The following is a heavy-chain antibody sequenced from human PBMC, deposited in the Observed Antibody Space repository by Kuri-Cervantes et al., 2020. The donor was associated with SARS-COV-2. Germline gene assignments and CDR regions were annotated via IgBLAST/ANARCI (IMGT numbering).Heavy chain of an antibody. J-gene: IGHJ6*03. CDR1: GFTFSSYS. CDR2: ISSSSSYI. V-gene: IGHV3-21*01. Sequence: LSVTCAASGFTFSSYSMNWVRQAPGKGLEWVSSISSSSSYIYYADSVKGRFTISRDNAKNSLYLQMNSLRAEDTAVYYCAREGHDYSNLRTPYYYYYYMDVWGKGTTVTVSS. CDR3: AREGHDYSNLRTPYYYYYYMDV. D-gene: IGHD4-11*01.